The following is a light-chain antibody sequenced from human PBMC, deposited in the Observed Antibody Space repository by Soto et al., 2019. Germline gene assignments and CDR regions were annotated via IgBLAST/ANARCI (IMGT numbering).Light chain of an antibody. J-gene: IGKJ1*01. CDR3: QHYDNRPPRT. V-gene: IGKV3-15*01. Sequence: EILMTQSPVILSVSPVERATLCCRASQSVSSNYVGCQQKTGHAPRRLINCGASRATSSSVRFCGSGAGAKFSLTISSLQAQDFAVYYCQHYDNRPPRTFGQGTKVDIK. CDR2: CGA. CDR1: QSVSSN.